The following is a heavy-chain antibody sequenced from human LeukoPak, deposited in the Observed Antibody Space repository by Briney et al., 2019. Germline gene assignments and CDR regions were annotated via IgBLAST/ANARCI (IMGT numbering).Heavy chain of an antibody. CDR1: GFTFSNYG. V-gene: IGHV3-30*02. J-gene: IGHJ4*02. CDR2: IWYDGSNR. D-gene: IGHD2-8*01. CDR3: AKDPLGFCTRATCRYLDS. Sequence: GGSLRLSCAASGFTFSNYGMHWVRQAPGKGLEWVAFIWYDGSNRYYAESVKGRFTISRDNSENTLFLQMSSLRTEDTAVYYCAKDPLGFCTRATCRYLDSWGQGTLVTVSS.